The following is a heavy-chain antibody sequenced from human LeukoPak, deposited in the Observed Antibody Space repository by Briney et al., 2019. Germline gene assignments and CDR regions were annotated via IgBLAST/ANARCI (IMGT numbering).Heavy chain of an antibody. V-gene: IGHV3-23*01. CDR3: AREGDNYDSSGYYFDP. CDR1: GFSFSNYA. Sequence: GGSLRLSCAASGFSFSNYAMSWVRQGPGKGLEWVSAIGGSIGSTFYTDSVKGRFTISRDNSKNTLSLQMNSLRVEDTAVYYCAREGDNYDSSGYYFDPWGQGTLVTVSS. D-gene: IGHD3-22*01. J-gene: IGHJ4*02. CDR2: IGGSIGST.